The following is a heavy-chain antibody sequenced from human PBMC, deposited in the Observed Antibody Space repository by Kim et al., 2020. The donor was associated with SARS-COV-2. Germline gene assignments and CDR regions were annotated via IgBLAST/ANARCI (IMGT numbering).Heavy chain of an antibody. CDR3: ARANWQYCNNKNCYRRGDYFDP. V-gene: IGHV3-7*01. J-gene: IGHJ4*02. D-gene: IGHD2-2*02. CDR2: IKEDGSEK. CDR1: GFNFSTYW. Sequence: GGSLRLSCAASGFNFSTYWMTWVRQAPGKGLEWVANIKEDGSEKDYVDSVKGRFTISRDNAKNSLYLQMNTLRAEDTAVYYCARANWQYCNNKNCYRRGDYFDPWGQGTLVAVST.